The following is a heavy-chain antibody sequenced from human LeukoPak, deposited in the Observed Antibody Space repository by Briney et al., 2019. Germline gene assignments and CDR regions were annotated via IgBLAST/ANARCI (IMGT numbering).Heavy chain of an antibody. Sequence: SETLSLTCTVSGGSIGSSSYYWGWIRQPPGKGLEWIGSIYYSGSTYYNPSLKSRVTISVDTSKNQFSLKLSSVTAADTAVYYCARGTVRYFDWLRRPYYFDYWGQGTLVTVSS. CDR3: ARGTVRYFDWLRRPYYFDY. CDR1: GGSIGSSSYY. V-gene: IGHV4-39*01. J-gene: IGHJ4*02. CDR2: IYYSGST. D-gene: IGHD3-9*01.